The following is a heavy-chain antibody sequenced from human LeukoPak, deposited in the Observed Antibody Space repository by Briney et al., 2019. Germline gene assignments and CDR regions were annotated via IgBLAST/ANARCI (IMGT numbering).Heavy chain of an antibody. V-gene: IGHV4-59*08. CDR1: GGSLNTYY. Sequence: SETLSLTCTVSGGSLNTYYWSWIRQPPGKGLEWIGYIYYSGSTKYNPSLKSRVTISVDTSKNQFSLRLSSVTAADTAVYYCARRQLLDYWGQGTLVTVSS. CDR2: IYYSGST. D-gene: IGHD6-13*01. CDR3: ARRQLLDY. J-gene: IGHJ4*02.